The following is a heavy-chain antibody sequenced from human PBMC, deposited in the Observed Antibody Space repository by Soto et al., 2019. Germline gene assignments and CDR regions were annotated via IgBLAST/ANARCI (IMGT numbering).Heavy chain of an antibody. D-gene: IGHD3-16*01. CDR2: IKSKAGGGTI. CDR1: GLPFIYAW. V-gene: IGHV3-15*07. J-gene: IGHJ4*01. Sequence: EVQLVESEGGLVEPGGSLRLSCEVSGLPFIYAWLNWVRQAPGKGLEWVGRIKSKAGGGTIDYAAPVKGRVTISRDYSRDSLVLNMHTLTADDTGLYYCIWEAKIFSSMYWGHGALVTVS. CDR3: IWEAKIFSSMY.